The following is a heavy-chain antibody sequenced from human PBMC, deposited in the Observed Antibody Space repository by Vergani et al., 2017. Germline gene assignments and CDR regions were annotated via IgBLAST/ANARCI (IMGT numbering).Heavy chain of an antibody. J-gene: IGHJ6*02. CDR2: IYYSGST. CDR3: ARDGGGYCSSTSCHGGYYYYYGMDV. D-gene: IGHD2-2*01. CDR1: GGSISSYY. Sequence: QVQLQESGPGLVKPSETLSLTCTVSGGSISSYYWSWIRQPPGKGLEWIGYIYYSGSTNYNPSLKSRVTISVDTSKNQFSLKLSSVTAADTAVYYCARDGGGYCSSTSCHGGYYYYYGMDVWGQ. V-gene: IGHV4-59*01.